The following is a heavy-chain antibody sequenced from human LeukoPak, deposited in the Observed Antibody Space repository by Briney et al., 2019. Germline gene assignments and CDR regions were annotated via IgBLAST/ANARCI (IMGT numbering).Heavy chain of an antibody. Sequence: SETLSLTCTVSGGSITSGGYYWNWIRQLPGKGLEWIGYIDYSGSISYNPSLKGRATISVDTFENQLSLKLTSVTAADTAVYYCARIVGPVDYWGQGTLVTVSS. V-gene: IGHV4-31*03. CDR1: GGSITSGGYY. D-gene: IGHD1-26*01. CDR3: ARIVGPVDY. CDR2: IDYSGSI. J-gene: IGHJ4*02.